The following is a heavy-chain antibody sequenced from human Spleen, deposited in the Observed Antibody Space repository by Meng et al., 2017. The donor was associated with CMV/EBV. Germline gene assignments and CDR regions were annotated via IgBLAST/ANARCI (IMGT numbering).Heavy chain of an antibody. V-gene: IGHV4-34*01. Sequence: SETLSLTCAVYGGSFSGYYWSWIRQPPGKGLEWIGEVNHSGSTNYSPSLKSRVTISVDTSKNQFSLKLSSVTAADTAVYYCARGTSWFAAHYYYGMDVWGQGTTVTVSS. CDR3: ARGTSWFAAHYYYGMDV. J-gene: IGHJ6*02. CDR2: VNHSGST. CDR1: GGSFSGYY. D-gene: IGHD2-2*01.